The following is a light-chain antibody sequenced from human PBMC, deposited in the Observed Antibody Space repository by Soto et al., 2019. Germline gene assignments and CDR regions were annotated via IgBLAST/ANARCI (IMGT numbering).Light chain of an antibody. Sequence: EIVMTQSPATLSVSPGGRPTLSCRASQNVRSYLAWYQQKPGQAPSGLIYGASTRATGIPARFSGSGSGTEFTLTISSLKSEDFAVYYCQQYYNWPRTFGQGTRLEIK. J-gene: IGKJ5*01. CDR1: QNVRSY. V-gene: IGKV3-15*01. CDR3: QQYYNWPRT. CDR2: GAS.